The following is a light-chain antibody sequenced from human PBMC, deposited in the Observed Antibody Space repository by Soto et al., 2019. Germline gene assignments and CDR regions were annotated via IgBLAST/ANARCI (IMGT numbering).Light chain of an antibody. CDR1: SSDIDAYNY. CDR2: EVS. CDR3: SSYAGSNTGV. V-gene: IGLV2-8*01. Sequence: QSALTQPPSASGSPGQSGTISCTGTSSDIDAYNYVSWYQQHPGKAPKLIIFEVSKRPSGVPDRFSGSKSDNTASLTVSGLQAEDEADYYCSSYAGSNTGVFGTGTKLTVL. J-gene: IGLJ1*01.